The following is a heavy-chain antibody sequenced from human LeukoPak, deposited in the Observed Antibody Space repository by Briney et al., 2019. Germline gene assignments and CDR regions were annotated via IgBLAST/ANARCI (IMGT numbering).Heavy chain of an antibody. J-gene: IGHJ4*02. CDR2: ISGYNGNP. CDR3: ARELPSPNDHHYFDY. CDR1: GYTFTSYG. D-gene: IGHD1-1*01. V-gene: IGHV1-18*01. Sequence: ASVKVSCKASGYTFTSYGISWVRQAPGQGLEWMGWISGYNGNPNYAQKLQGRVTMTTDTTTSTAYMELRSLRSDDTAVYYCARELPSPNDHHYFDYWGQGTLVTVSS.